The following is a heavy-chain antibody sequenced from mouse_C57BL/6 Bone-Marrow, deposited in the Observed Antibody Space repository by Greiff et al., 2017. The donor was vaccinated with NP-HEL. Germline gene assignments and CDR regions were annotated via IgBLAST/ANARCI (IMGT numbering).Heavy chain of an antibody. D-gene: IGHD1-3*01. Sequence: QVQLQQSGPGLVQPSQCLSITCTVSGFSLTSYGVHWVRQSPGKGLEWLGVIGSGGGAAYNAAFISGLSISKDNSKTQVFFTMNSLQADDTAIYYCARRAHYYAMDYWGQGTSVTVSS. CDR1: GFSLTSYG. V-gene: IGHV2-2*01. J-gene: IGHJ4*01. CDR2: IGSGGGA. CDR3: ARRAHYYAMDY.